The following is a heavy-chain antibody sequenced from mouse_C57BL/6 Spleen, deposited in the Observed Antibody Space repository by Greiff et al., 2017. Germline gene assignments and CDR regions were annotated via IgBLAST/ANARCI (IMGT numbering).Heavy chain of an antibody. CDR1: GFTFSDYG. CDR3: ARGFLYYGSSFFAY. CDR2: ISSGSSTI. D-gene: IGHD1-1*01. J-gene: IGHJ3*01. V-gene: IGHV5-17*01. Sequence: EVMLVESGGGLVKPGGSLKLSCAASGFTFSDYGMHWVRQAPEKGLEWVAYISSGSSTIYYADTVKGRITISRDNAKNTLFLQMTSLRSEDTAMYYCARGFLYYGSSFFAYWGQGTLVTVSA.